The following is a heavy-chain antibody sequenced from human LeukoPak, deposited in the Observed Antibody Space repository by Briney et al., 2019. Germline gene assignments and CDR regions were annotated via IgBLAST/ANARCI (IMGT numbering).Heavy chain of an antibody. D-gene: IGHD6-6*01. Sequence: GGSLRLSCAASGFTFSSYGMHWVRQAPGKGLEWVAVISYDGSNKYYADSVKGRFTISRDNSKNTLYLQMNSLRAEDTAVYYCAKDPDSSSSWLDPWGQGTLVTVSS. J-gene: IGHJ5*02. CDR3: AKDPDSSSSWLDP. CDR1: GFTFSSYG. CDR2: ISYDGSNK. V-gene: IGHV3-30*18.